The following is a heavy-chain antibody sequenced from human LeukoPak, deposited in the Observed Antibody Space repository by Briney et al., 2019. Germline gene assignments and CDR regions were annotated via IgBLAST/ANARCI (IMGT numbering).Heavy chain of an antibody. CDR2: ISGSGGST. CDR1: GFTFSSYA. V-gene: IGHV3-23*01. J-gene: IGHJ6*02. D-gene: IGHD3-22*01. Sequence: PGGSLRLSCAASGFTFSSYAMSWVRQAPGKGLEWVSAISGSGGSTYYADSVKGRFTISRDNSKNTLYLQMNSLRAEDTAVYYCAKRNYYDSSGYYMYYYYYGMDVWGQGTTVTVSS. CDR3: AKRNYYDSSGYYMYYYYYGMDV.